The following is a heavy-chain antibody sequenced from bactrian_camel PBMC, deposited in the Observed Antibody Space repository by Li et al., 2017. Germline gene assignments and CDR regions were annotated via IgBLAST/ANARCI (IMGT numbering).Heavy chain of an antibody. CDR2: IDSDGTT. J-gene: IGHJ4*01. Sequence: HVQLVESGGGSVEAGGSLRLSCAASGYTYNSFHMGWFRQAPGKQREGVGEIDSDGTTRYAESVLGRFTISKDNTKNTLYLQMNNLKPEDTGMYYCAAGEPRGGSCLLEWSDSWGQETQVTVS. V-gene: IGHV3S53*01. CDR3: AAGEPRGGSCLLEWSDS. D-gene: IGHD7*01. CDR1: GYTYNSFH.